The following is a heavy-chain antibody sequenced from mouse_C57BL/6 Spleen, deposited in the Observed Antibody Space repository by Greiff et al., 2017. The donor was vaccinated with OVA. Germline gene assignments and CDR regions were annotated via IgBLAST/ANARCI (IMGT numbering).Heavy chain of an antibody. D-gene: IGHD4-1*02. J-gene: IGHJ2*01. CDR2: IDPSDSYT. CDR3: ARSPNWNYDD. V-gene: IGHV1-59*01. CDR1: GYTFTSYW. Sequence: VQLQQPGAELVRPGTSVKLSCKASGYTFTSYWMHWVKQRPGQGLEWIGVIDPSDSYTNYNQKFKGKATLTVDTSSSTAYMQLSSLTSEDSAVYYSARSPNWNYDDWGQGTTLTVAS.